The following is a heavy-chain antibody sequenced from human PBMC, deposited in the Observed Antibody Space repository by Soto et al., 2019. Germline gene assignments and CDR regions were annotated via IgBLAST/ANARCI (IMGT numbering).Heavy chain of an antibody. CDR1: GFTFSNYG. Sequence: EVQLVESGGGLVQPGGSLRLSCAASGFTFSNYGMNGVRQAPGKRLAWASYISSSIATIQYADSVKGRFTISRDNAKNSLYLQMNSLRDEDKAVYYCARGGAARPDYWGQGTLVTVSS. D-gene: IGHD6-6*01. CDR3: ARGGAARPDY. J-gene: IGHJ4*02. CDR2: ISSSIATI. V-gene: IGHV3-48*02.